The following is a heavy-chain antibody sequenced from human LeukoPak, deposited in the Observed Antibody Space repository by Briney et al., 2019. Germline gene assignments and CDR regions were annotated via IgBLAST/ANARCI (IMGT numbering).Heavy chain of an antibody. CDR3: ARVLGRNYGSGSYIGMDV. CDR1: GFTFSRYG. Sequence: PGGSLRLSCAASGFTFSRYGMHWVRQAPGKGLEWVAVIWYDGSNKYYADSVKGRFTISRDNSKNTLYLQMNSLRPEDTAVYYCARVLGRNYGSGSYIGMDVWGQGTTVTVSS. D-gene: IGHD3-10*01. J-gene: IGHJ6*02. CDR2: IWYDGSNK. V-gene: IGHV3-33*08.